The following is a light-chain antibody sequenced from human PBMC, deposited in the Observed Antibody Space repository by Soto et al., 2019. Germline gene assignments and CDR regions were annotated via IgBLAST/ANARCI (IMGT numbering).Light chain of an antibody. Sequence: EVVLTQSPGTLSLSPGERGTLSCRASETLSRSYLAWYQQKPGQAPRLLIYETSRRATGIPDRFSGGGSGTDFTLAISRLEPEDFALYYCQQYDRSLITFGQGTRLDIK. CDR2: ETS. CDR1: ETLSRSY. J-gene: IGKJ5*01. CDR3: QQYDRSLIT. V-gene: IGKV3-20*01.